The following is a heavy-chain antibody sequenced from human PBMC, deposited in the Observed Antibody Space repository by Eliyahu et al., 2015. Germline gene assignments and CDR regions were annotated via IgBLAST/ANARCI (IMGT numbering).Heavy chain of an antibody. Sequence: LSXAASGFTFSSYXMHWVRQAPGKGLEWVAVIWNDGNFQXYGDSVKGRFTVSRDNSKNTLYLQMNSLGAEDTALYYCARATSGNSFYCDFWGQGTLGTVSS. D-gene: IGHD4-23*01. CDR1: GFTFSSYX. CDR2: IWNDGNFQ. J-gene: IGHJ4*02. V-gene: IGHV3-33*01. CDR3: ARATSGNSFYCDF.